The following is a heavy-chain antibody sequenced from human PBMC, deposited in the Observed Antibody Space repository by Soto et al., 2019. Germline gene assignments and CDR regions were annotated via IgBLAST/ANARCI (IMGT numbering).Heavy chain of an antibody. CDR1: GYSFTSYW. Sequence: GESLKISCKGSGYSFTSYWIGWVRQMPGKGLEWMGIIYPGDSDTRYSPSFQGQVTISADKSISTAYLQWSSLKASDTAMCYCERNEEASQGYYYGLDVWGQGTTVTVSS. CDR3: ERNEEASQGYYYGLDV. D-gene: IGHD1-26*01. V-gene: IGHV5-51*01. J-gene: IGHJ6*02. CDR2: IYPGDSDT.